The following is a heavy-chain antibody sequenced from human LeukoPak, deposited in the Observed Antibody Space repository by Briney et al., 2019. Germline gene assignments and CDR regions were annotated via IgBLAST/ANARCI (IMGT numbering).Heavy chain of an antibody. D-gene: IGHD6-13*01. Sequence: SETLSLTCTVSGYSISSGYYWGWIRQPPGKGLEWIGSIYHSGSTYYNPSLKSRVTISVDTSKNQFSLKLSSVTAADTAVYYCARDSSSRQGGNWFDPWGQGTLVTVSS. J-gene: IGHJ5*02. CDR3: ARDSSSRQGGNWFDP. CDR2: IYHSGST. CDR1: GYSISSGYY. V-gene: IGHV4-38-2*02.